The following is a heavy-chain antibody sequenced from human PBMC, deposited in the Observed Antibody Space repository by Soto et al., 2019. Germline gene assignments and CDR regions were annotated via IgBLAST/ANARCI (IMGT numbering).Heavy chain of an antibody. D-gene: IGHD6-19*01. V-gene: IGHV3-23*01. CDR3: ARDRLARGIPVAGRIDY. CDR1: GFTFSSYA. J-gene: IGHJ4*02. Sequence: GGSLRLSCAASGFTFSSYAMSWVRQAPGKGLEWVSAISSSGDSTYYADSVKGRFTISRDNSKNTLYLQMNSLRAEDTAVYYCARDRLARGIPVAGRIDYWGQGALVTVSS. CDR2: ISSSGDST.